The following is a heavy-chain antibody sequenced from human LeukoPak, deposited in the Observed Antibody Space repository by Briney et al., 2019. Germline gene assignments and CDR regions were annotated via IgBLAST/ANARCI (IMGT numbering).Heavy chain of an antibody. D-gene: IGHD1-26*01. CDR2: ISYDGSNK. V-gene: IGHV3-30*18. J-gene: IGHJ4*02. CDR1: GFTFSSYG. Sequence: GESLRLSCAASGFTFSSYGMHWVRQAPGKGLEWVAVISYDGSNKYYADSVKGRFTISRDNSKNTLYPQMNSLRAEDTAVYYCAKLPRNSGSFDYWGQGTLVTVSS. CDR3: AKLPRNSGSFDY.